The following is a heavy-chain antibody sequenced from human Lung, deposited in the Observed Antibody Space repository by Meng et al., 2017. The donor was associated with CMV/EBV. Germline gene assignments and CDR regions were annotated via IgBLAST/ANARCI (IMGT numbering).Heavy chain of an antibody. V-gene: IGHV3-49*04. CDR1: GFTFGDYA. CDR3: TREPYYYDSSGYYYGFDP. Sequence: GGSLRLXCTASGFTFGDYAMSWVRQAPGKGLEWVGFIRSKAYGGTTEYAASVKGRFTISSDDSKSIAYLQMNSLKTEDTAVYYCTREPYYYDSSGYYYGFDPXGQGXLITVSS. D-gene: IGHD3-22*01. J-gene: IGHJ5*02. CDR2: IRSKAYGGTT.